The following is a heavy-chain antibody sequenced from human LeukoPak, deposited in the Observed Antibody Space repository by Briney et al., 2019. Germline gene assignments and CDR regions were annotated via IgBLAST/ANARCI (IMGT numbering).Heavy chain of an antibody. J-gene: IGHJ6*02. D-gene: IGHD3-16*01. Sequence: KPGGSLRLSCAASGFTFSDYYMSWIRQAPGKGLEWVSYISSSGSTIYYADSVKGRFTISRDNAKNSLYLQMNSLRAGDTAVYYCARDLGEVTVTASWYYYGMDVWGQGTTVTVSS. CDR3: ARDLGEVTVTASWYYYGMDV. CDR1: GFTFSDYY. V-gene: IGHV3-11*01. CDR2: ISSSGSTI.